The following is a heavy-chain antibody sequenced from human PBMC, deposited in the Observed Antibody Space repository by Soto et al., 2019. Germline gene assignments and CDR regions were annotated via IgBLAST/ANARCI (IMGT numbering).Heavy chain of an antibody. Sequence: HVQLVESGGGVVQPGRSLRLSCAVSGFNFSSYGMHWVRQAPGKGLEWVAVISYDGSHKASADSVKGRFAISRDNSKHTLFLQTNSLRVEDTAVYYCAKVLVKTSSWPADWGQGTLVTVSS. V-gene: IGHV3-30*18. CDR3: AKVLVKTSSWPAD. CDR2: ISYDGSHK. J-gene: IGHJ4*02. D-gene: IGHD2-2*01. CDR1: GFNFSSYG.